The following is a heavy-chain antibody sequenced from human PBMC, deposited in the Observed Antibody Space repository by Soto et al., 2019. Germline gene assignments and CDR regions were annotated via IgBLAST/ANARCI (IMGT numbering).Heavy chain of an antibody. CDR3: AKDTSQMAAIGLLDY. CDR2: ISYDGSNK. CDR1: GFTFSTYG. J-gene: IGHJ4*02. D-gene: IGHD6-19*01. V-gene: IGHV3-30*18. Sequence: QVQLVESGGAVVQTGRSLRLSCAASGFTFSTYGMHWVRQAPGKGLEWVAVISYDGSNKYYVDSVKGRFTISRDNSKNTLYLKMNSLRAEDTAVYYCAKDTSQMAAIGLLDYWGQGTQVTVSS.